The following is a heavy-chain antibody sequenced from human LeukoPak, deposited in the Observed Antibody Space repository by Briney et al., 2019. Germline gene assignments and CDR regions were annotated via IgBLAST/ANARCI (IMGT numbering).Heavy chain of an antibody. D-gene: IGHD3-10*01. Sequence: SETLSLTCTVSGYSISSGYYWGWIRQPPGRELEWIASIYYRGSTHYNPSLASLKSRVTISGDTSKNQFSLTLSSVTAADTAVYYCARLWFGELSRFDPWGQGTLVTVSS. CDR3: ARLWFGELSRFDP. J-gene: IGHJ5*02. CDR1: GYSISSGYY. V-gene: IGHV4-38-2*02. CDR2: IYYRGST.